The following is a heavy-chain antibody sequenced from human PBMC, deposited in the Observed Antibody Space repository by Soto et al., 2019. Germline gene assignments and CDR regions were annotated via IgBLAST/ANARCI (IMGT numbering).Heavy chain of an antibody. CDR2: IYWDDDK. V-gene: IGHV2-5*02. D-gene: IGHD2-15*01. CDR3: ALNNCSGGSCYSFDY. Sequence: QITLKESGPTLVKPTQTLTLTCTFSGFSLSTSGVGVGWIRQPPGKALEWLALIYWDDDKRYSPSLKSRLTITKDPSNNQVVLTMTNMDPVDTATYYCALNNCSGGSCYSFDYWGQGTLVTVSS. J-gene: IGHJ4*02. CDR1: GFSLSTSGVG.